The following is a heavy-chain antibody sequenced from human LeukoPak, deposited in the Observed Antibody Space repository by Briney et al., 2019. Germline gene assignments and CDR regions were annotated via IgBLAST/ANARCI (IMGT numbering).Heavy chain of an antibody. CDR2: IWYDGSNK. Sequence: GGSLRLSCAASGFTFSSYGIHWVRQAPGKGLEWVAVIWYDGSNKYYADSVKGRFTISRDNSKTTLYLQMNSLRAEDTAVYYCARPDIVVVPAADHYGMDVWGQGTTVTVSS. J-gene: IGHJ6*02. D-gene: IGHD2-2*01. V-gene: IGHV3-33*01. CDR1: GFTFSSYG. CDR3: ARPDIVVVPAADHYGMDV.